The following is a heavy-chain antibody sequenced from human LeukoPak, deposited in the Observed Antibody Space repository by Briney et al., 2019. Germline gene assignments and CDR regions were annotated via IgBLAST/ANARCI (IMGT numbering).Heavy chain of an antibody. Sequence: GGSLRLSCTVSGFTLFQCPINCVGQAPGKGLEWVASISSVSTYQHYADSVKGRLIISRDNAKDSLFLHMSSLSVEDTAVYYCARDRNDNGDPDAVDFWGQGTVVTVSS. CDR3: ARDRNDNGDPDAVDF. CDR1: GFTLFQCP. V-gene: IGHV3-21*01. D-gene: IGHD4-17*01. J-gene: IGHJ3*01. CDR2: ISSVSTYQ.